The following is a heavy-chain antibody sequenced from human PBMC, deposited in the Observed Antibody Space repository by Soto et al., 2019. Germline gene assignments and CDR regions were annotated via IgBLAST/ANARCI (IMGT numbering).Heavy chain of an antibody. CDR3: ARDPSYSSGREGPTDY. V-gene: IGHV1-2*02. D-gene: IGHD6-19*01. CDR1: GYTFTGYY. Sequence: ASVKVSCKASGYTFTGYYMHWVRQAPGQGLEWMGWINPNSGGTNYAQKFQGRVTTTRDTSISTAYMELSRLRSDDTAVYYCARDPSYSSGREGPTDYWGQGTLVTVSS. CDR2: INPNSGGT. J-gene: IGHJ4*02.